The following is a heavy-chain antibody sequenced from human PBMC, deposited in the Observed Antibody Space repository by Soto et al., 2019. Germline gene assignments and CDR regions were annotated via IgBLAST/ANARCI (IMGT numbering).Heavy chain of an antibody. D-gene: IGHD3-3*01. CDR3: AKGNPTYYDVWSGYYNFDY. J-gene: IGHJ4*02. V-gene: IGHV3-23*01. CDR2: ISGSGGST. CDR1: GFTFSSYA. Sequence: GGSLRLSCAASGFTFSSYAMSWVRQAPGKGLEWVSAISGSGGSTYYADSVKGRFTIPRDNSKDTLYLQMNSLRAEDTAVYYCAKGNPTYYDVWSGYYNFDYWGQGTLVTVSS.